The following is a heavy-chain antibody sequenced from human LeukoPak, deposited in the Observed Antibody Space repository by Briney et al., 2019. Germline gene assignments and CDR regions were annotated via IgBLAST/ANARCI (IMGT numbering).Heavy chain of an antibody. J-gene: IGHJ4*02. Sequence: PSETLSLTCTVSGGSISSSSYYWGWIRQPPGKGLEWIGSIYYSGSTYYNPSLKSRVTISVDTSKNQFSLKLSSVTAADTAVYYYARESALIAASPYFDYWGQGTLVTVSS. D-gene: IGHD6-6*01. V-gene: IGHV4-39*02. CDR1: GGSISSSSYY. CDR2: IYYSGST. CDR3: ARESALIAASPYFDY.